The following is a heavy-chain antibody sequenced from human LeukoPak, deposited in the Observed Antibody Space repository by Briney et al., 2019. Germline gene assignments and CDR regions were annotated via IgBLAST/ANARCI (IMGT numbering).Heavy chain of an antibody. V-gene: IGHV3-21*01. CDR2: ISTSSSYI. J-gene: IGHJ4*02. CDR1: GFTFSSYS. Sequence: GGSLRLSCAASGFTFSSYSMNWVRQAPGKGLEWVSSISTSSSYIYYADSVKGRITISRHNARKSLYLQMNSLRAEDTAVYYCARGSRNSGSTHDFDYWGQGTLVTVSS. D-gene: IGHD3-10*01. CDR3: ARGSRNSGSTHDFDY.